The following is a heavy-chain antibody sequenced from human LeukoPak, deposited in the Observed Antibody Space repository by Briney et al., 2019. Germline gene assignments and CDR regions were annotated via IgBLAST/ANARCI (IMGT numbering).Heavy chain of an antibody. CDR1: GGTFSSYA. D-gene: IGHD2-15*01. CDR2: IIPIFGTA. V-gene: IGHV1-69*01. CDR3: ARDRRRYCSGGSCHPGYYYYGMDV. J-gene: IGHJ6*02. Sequence: GSSVKVSCKASGGTFSSYAISWVRQAPGQGLEWMGGIIPIFGTANYAQKFQGRVTITADESTSTAYMELSSLRSEDTAVYYCARDRRRYCSGGSCHPGYYYYGMDVWGQGTTVTVSS.